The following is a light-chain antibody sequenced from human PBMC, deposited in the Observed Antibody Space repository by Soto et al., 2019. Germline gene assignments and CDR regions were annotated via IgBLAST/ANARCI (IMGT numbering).Light chain of an antibody. Sequence: DIQMTQSPSTLSASVGDRVTITCRASQSSSWLAWYQQKPGKAPKLLIYKASSLESGVPSRFSGSGSGTEFTLTISSLQPDDFAPYYCQQYNSYSRTFGQGTKVEIK. CDR1: QSSSW. J-gene: IGKJ1*01. CDR2: KAS. CDR3: QQYNSYSRT. V-gene: IGKV1-5*03.